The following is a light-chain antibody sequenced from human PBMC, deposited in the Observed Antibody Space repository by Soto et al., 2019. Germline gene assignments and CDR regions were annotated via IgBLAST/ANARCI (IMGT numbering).Light chain of an antibody. CDR3: QQFNSNPLT. J-gene: IGKJ4*01. CDR2: AAS. Sequence: DIQLTQSPSFLSASVGDRVTITCRASQDISSYLAWYQQKPGKAPNLLIFAASTLQSGVPSRFSGSGYGTEFTLTISSVQPEDFATYYCQQFNSNPLTFGGGTKVEIK. V-gene: IGKV1-9*01. CDR1: QDISSY.